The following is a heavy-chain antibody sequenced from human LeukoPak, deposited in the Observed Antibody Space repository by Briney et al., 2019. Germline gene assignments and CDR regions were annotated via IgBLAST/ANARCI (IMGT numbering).Heavy chain of an antibody. V-gene: IGHV3-7*01. CDR1: GFIFSHYW. CDR3: ARSIPSYYYDSSGPFDY. CDR2: INQDGSEK. J-gene: IGHJ4*02. D-gene: IGHD3-22*01. Sequence: GGSLRLSCAASGFIFSHYWMSWVRQAPGKGLEWVANINQDGSEKYYVDSVKGRFTISRDNAKNSLYLQMNSLRAEDTAVYCCARSIPSYYYDSSGPFDYWGQGTLVTVSS.